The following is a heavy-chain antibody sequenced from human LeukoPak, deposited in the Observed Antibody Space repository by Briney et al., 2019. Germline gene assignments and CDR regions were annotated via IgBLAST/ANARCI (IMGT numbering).Heavy chain of an antibody. D-gene: IGHD3-10*01. CDR2: INPNSGAT. V-gene: IGHV1-8*01. Sequence: GGSVKVSCKASGYTFTSYDINWVRQATGQGLEWMGWINPNSGATGYAQQFQGRLTMTRNTSTSTAYIELSSLRSEDAAGYYCARDYYGSGSSRGYWGPGTLVTVSS. CDR3: ARDYYGSGSSRGY. CDR1: GYTFTSYD. J-gene: IGHJ4*02.